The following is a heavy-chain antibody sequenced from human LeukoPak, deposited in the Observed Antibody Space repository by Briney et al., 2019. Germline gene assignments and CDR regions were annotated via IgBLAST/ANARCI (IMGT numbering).Heavy chain of an antibody. CDR1: GFTFSSYW. D-gene: IGHD3-22*01. J-gene: IGHJ4*02. Sequence: GGSLRLSCAASGFTFSSYWMHWVRHAPGKGLVWDSRINNDGSSTSYADSVKGRFTISRDNAKNTLYLQMNSLRAEDTAVYYCARPEKSGYYDGWGQGTLVTVSS. CDR3: ARPEKSGYYDG. CDR2: INNDGSST. V-gene: IGHV3-74*01.